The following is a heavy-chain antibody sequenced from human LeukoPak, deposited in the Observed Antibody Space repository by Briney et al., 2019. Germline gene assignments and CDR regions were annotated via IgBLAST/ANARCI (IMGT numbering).Heavy chain of an antibody. V-gene: IGHV4-34*01. CDR3: AKDPRVIVVVPAATIDY. Sequence: PSETLSLTCAVYGGSFSGYYWSWIRHPPGKGLEWIGEINHSGSTNHNPSLKSRVTISVDTSKNQFSLKLSSVTAADTAVYYCAKDPRVIVVVPAATIDYWGQGTLVTVSS. D-gene: IGHD2-2*01. CDR1: GGSFSGYY. J-gene: IGHJ4*02. CDR2: INHSGST.